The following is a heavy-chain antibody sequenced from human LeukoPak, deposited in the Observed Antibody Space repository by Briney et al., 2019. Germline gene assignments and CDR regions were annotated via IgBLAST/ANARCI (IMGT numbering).Heavy chain of an antibody. CDR3: AKDFSAYRSYYFDY. V-gene: IGHV3-30*02. D-gene: IGHD3-16*02. CDR2: IRYDGSNK. J-gene: IGHJ4*02. Sequence: GGSLRLSCAASGFTFSSYGMHWFRQAPGKGLEWVAFIRYDGSNKYYADSVKGRFTISRDNSKNTLYLQMNSLRAEDTAVYYCAKDFSAYRSYYFDYWGQGTLVTVSS. CDR1: GFTFSSYG.